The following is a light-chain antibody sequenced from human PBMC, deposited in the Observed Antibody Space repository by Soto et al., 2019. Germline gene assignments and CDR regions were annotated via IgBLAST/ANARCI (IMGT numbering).Light chain of an antibody. V-gene: IGKV3-20*01. CDR1: QSVSSTF. J-gene: IGKJ1*01. CDR3: QQYDKFPRT. CDR2: GAS. Sequence: EIVLTQSPGTLSLSPGERATLSCRASQSVSSTFLAWYQQKPGQAPRLLIYGASSRATGIPDRFSGSGSGTDFTLTISRLEPEDFAVSYCQQYDKFPRTFGQGTKVDIK.